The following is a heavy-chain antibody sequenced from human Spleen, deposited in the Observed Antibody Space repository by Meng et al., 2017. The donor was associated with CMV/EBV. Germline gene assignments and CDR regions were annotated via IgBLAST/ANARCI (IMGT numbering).Heavy chain of an antibody. V-gene: IGHV3-23*01. Sequence: GESLKISCAASRFTFSSYAMTWVRWVRQAPGRGLEWVSIISGRGGSTYYADSVKGRFTISRDNSKNTLHLQMNSLRAEDTAVYYCARDREINDFWSGYPYYFYYYGMDVWGQGTTVTVSS. CDR1: RFTFSSYA. J-gene: IGHJ6*02. CDR3: ARDREINDFWSGYPYYFYYYGMDV. CDR2: ISGRGGST. D-gene: IGHD3-3*01.